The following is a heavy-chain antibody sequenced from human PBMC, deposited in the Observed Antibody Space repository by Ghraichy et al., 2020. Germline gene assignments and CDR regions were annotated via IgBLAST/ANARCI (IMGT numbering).Heavy chain of an antibody. CDR3: ARDGGDYCSSTSCYFRTDY. D-gene: IGHD2-2*01. CDR1: GFTFSSYW. J-gene: IGHJ4*02. V-gene: IGHV3-7*01. Sequence: LSLTCAASGFTFSSYWMSWVRQAPGKGLEWVANIKQDGSEKYYVDSVKGRFTISRDNAKNSLYLQMNSLRAEDTAVYYCARDGGDYCSSTSCYFRTDYWGQGTLVTVSS. CDR2: IKQDGSEK.